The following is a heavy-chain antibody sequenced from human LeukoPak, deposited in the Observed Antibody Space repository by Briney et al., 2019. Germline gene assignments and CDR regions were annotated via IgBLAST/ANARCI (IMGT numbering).Heavy chain of an antibody. Sequence: PGGSLRLSCAASGFSFTSYTMNWVRQAPGKGLEWVSSITSSSSYIYYADSVTGRFTISRDNAKNSLYLEMSGLRAEDTAVYYCARLLVGATTAPPVYWGQGTLVTVSS. CDR3: ARLLVGATTAPPVY. D-gene: IGHD1-26*01. J-gene: IGHJ4*02. V-gene: IGHV3-21*01. CDR2: ITSSSSYI. CDR1: GFSFTSYT.